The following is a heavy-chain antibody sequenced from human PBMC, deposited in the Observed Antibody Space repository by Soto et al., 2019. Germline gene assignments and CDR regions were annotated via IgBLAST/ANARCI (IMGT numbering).Heavy chain of an antibody. Sequence: GASVKVSCKASGYTFTSYDINWVRQATGQGLEWMGWMNPNSGNTGYAQKFQGRVTMTRNTSISTAYMELSSLRSEDTAVYYCARGGDIVVVPAAIPLQEEYYYYYYGMDVWGQGTTVTVSS. J-gene: IGHJ6*02. CDR1: GYTFTSYD. CDR2: MNPNSGNT. CDR3: ARGGDIVVVPAAIPLQEEYYYYYYGMDV. D-gene: IGHD2-2*01. V-gene: IGHV1-8*01.